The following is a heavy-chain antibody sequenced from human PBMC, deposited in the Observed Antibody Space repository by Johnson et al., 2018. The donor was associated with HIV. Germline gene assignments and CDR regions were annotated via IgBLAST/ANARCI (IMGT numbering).Heavy chain of an antibody. Sequence: VQLVESGGGLVQPERSLRLSCAASGFTFSSYWMHWVRQAPGKGLVWVSRINSDGSSTSYADSVKGRFTISRDNAKNTLYLQMNSLRAEDTAVYYCATLSGSYYAFDIWGQGTMVTVSS. CDR1: GFTFSSYW. J-gene: IGHJ3*02. CDR2: INSDGSST. CDR3: ATLSGSYYAFDI. D-gene: IGHD1-26*01. V-gene: IGHV3-74*02.